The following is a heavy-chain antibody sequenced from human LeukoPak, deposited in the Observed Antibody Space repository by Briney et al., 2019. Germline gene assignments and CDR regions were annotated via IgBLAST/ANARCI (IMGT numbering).Heavy chain of an antibody. J-gene: IGHJ4*02. CDR3: ARYYYGSGSSPLDY. V-gene: IGHV4-34*01. D-gene: IGHD3-10*01. Sequence: PSETLSLTRAVYGGSFSGYYWSWIRQPPGKGLEWIGEINHSGSTNFNPSLKSRVTISVDTSKNQFSLKLSSVTAADTAVYYCARYYYGSGSSPLDYWGQGTLVTVSS. CDR2: INHSGST. CDR1: GGSFSGYY.